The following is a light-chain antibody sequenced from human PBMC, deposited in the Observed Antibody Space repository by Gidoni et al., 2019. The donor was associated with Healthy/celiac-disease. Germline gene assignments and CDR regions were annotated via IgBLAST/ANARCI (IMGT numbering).Light chain of an antibody. CDR1: QSVSSN. Sequence: EILMTQPPATLSATPGERATLSCRPSQSVSSNLAGYQQKPGQAPRLLIYGASTRATGIPAGFSGSGSGTEFTLTISSLQSEDFAVYYCQQYNNWPSLTFGGGTKVEIK. J-gene: IGKJ4*01. V-gene: IGKV3-15*01. CDR3: QQYNNWPSLT. CDR2: GAS.